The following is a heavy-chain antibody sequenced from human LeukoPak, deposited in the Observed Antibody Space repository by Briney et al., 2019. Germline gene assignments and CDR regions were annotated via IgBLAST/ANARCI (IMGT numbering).Heavy chain of an antibody. V-gene: IGHV4-59*12. CDR2: IYYSGST. D-gene: IGHD3-10*01. J-gene: IGHJ4*02. CDR3: AKDRELGY. Sequence: PSETLSLTCTVSGGSISSYYWSWIRQPPGKGLEWIGYIYYSGSTNYNPSLKSRVTISVDTSKNQFSLKLSSVTAADTAMYYCAKDRELGYWGQGTLVTVSS. CDR1: GGSISSYY.